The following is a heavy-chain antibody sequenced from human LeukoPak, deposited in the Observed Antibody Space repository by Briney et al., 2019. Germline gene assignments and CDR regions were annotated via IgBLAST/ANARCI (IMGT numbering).Heavy chain of an antibody. CDR1: GYTFTSYA. D-gene: IGHD5-12*01. J-gene: IGHJ4*02. CDR2: INAGNGNT. Sequence: ASVKVSCKASGYTFTSYAIHWVRQAPGQRLEWMGWINAGNGNTKYSQKFQGSVTITRDTSASTAYMELSSLTSEDTAVYYCAIVATIRGVYWGQGTLLTVSS. CDR3: AIVATIRGVY. V-gene: IGHV1-3*01.